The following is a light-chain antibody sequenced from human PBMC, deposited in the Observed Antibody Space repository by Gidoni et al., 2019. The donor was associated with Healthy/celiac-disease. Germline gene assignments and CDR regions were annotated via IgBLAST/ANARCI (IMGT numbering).Light chain of an antibody. CDR1: QSISSY. CDR2: AAS. Sequence: DIQMTPSPSSLSASVGDRVTITCRASQSISSYLHWYQQKPGKAPKLLIYAASSWQSGVPSRFSGSGSGTDFTLTISSLQPEDFATYYCQQSYSTPWPFGQGTKVEIK. CDR3: QQSYSTPWP. V-gene: IGKV1-39*01. J-gene: IGKJ1*01.